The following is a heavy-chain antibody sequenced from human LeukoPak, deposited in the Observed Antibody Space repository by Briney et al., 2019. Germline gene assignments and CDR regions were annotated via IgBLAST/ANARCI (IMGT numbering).Heavy chain of an antibody. Sequence: ASGKVSCKASGYTFTSYDINWVRQATGQGLEWMGWMNPNSGNTGYAQKFQGRVTMTRNTSISTAYMELSSLRSEDTAVYYCARVLKTGPAFDYWGQGTLVTVSS. J-gene: IGHJ4*02. CDR2: MNPNSGNT. D-gene: IGHD2-15*01. CDR3: ARVLKTGPAFDY. CDR1: GYTFTSYD. V-gene: IGHV1-8*01.